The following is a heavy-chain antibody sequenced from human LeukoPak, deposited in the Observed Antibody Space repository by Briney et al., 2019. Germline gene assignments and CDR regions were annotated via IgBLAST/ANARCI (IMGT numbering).Heavy chain of an antibody. CDR3: ARGSWLGVVVVPAAVPNQEGPLHYFDY. J-gene: IGHJ4*02. V-gene: IGHV4-38-2*02. D-gene: IGHD2-2*01. CDR1: GYSISSGYY. Sequence: SETLSLTCTVSGYSISSGYYWGWIRQPPGKGLEWIGSIYHSGSTYYNPSLKSRVTISVDTSKNQFSLKLSSVTAADTAVYYCARGSWLGVVVVPAAVPNQEGPLHYFDYWGQGTLVTVSS. CDR2: IYHSGST.